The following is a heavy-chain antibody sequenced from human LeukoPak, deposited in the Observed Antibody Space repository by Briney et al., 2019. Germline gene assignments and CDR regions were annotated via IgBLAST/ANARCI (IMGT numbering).Heavy chain of an antibody. V-gene: IGHV1-2*02. CDR2: IKPNSGGT. CDR1: GSPFTDYN. D-gene: IGHD3-10*01. J-gene: IGHJ4*02. Sequence: ASVKVSCKASGSPFTDYNMHWVRQAPGQGLEWMGWIKPNSGGTNYAQKFQGRVTLTRDTSISTAYMELSSLRSDDTAVYYCARGFGDYCDHWGQGTLVTVSS. CDR3: ARGFGDYCDH.